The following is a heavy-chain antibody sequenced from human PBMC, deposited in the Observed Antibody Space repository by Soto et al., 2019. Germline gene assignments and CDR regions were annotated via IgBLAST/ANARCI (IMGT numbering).Heavy chain of an antibody. CDR2: IYYSGST. CDR1: GGSISSYY. D-gene: IGHD6-13*01. Sequence: SETLSLTCTVSGGSISSYYWSWIRQPPGKGLEWIGYIYYSGSTTYNPSLKSRVTISVDTSKNQFSLKLSSVTAADTAVYYCARGPRRIAAAGTRGWFDPWGQGTLVTVSS. CDR3: ARGPRRIAAAGTRGWFDP. J-gene: IGHJ5*02. V-gene: IGHV4-59*01.